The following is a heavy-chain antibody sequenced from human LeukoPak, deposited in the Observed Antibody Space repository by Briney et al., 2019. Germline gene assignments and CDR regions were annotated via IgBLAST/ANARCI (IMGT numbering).Heavy chain of an antibody. Sequence: GGSQRLSCAASGFTFSNAWMSWVRQAPGKGLEWVVRIKSKTDGGTTDYAAPVKGRFTISRDDSKNTLYLQMNSLKTEDTAVYYCTTVLPGVLRFLEWSGLDYWGQGTLVTVSS. D-gene: IGHD3-3*01. CDR3: TTVLPGVLRFLEWSGLDY. CDR1: GFTFSNAW. V-gene: IGHV3-15*01. CDR2: IKSKTDGGTT. J-gene: IGHJ4*02.